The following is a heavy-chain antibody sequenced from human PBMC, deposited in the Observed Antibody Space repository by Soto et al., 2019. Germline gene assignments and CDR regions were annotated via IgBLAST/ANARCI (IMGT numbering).Heavy chain of an antibody. CDR1: GFTVSSNY. CDR2: IYSGGAS. V-gene: IGHV3-66*01. J-gene: IGHJ2*01. CDR3: ATILGGDYEIKWYFDL. D-gene: IGHD4-17*01. Sequence: VQLVESGGGLVQPGGSLRLSCAASGFTVSSNYMSWVRQAPGKGLEWVSVIYSGGASYYADSVKGRFTISRDNSKNTLYLQMNSLRAEDTAVYYCATILGGDYEIKWYFDLWGRGTLVTVSS.